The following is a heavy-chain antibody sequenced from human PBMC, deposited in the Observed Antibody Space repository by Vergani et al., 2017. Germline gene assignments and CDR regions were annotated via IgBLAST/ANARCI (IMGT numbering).Heavy chain of an antibody. D-gene: IGHD1-26*01. CDR2: ISSSSSYI. CDR3: ARDPWGEYYFDY. Sequence: EVQLVETRGGLVKPGGSLRLSCAASGFTFSSYSMNWVRQAPGKGLEWVSSISSSSSYIYYADSVKGRFTISRVNAKNSLYLQMNSLRAEDTAVYYCARDPWGEYYFDYWGQGTLVTVSS. V-gene: IGHV3-21*01. J-gene: IGHJ4*02. CDR1: GFTFSSYS.